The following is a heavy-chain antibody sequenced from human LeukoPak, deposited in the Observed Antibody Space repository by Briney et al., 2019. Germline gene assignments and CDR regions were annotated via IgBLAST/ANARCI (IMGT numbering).Heavy chain of an antibody. D-gene: IGHD6-19*01. J-gene: IGHJ4*02. V-gene: IGHV3-23*01. CDR1: GFTFSSYA. CDR2: ISGSGAGT. CDR3: AKGSYSSGWANRY. Sequence: PGGSLRLPCAASGFTFSSYAMSWVRQAPGKGLEWVSAISGSGAGTYYADSVKGRFTISRDNSKNTLYLQMNSLRADDTAVYYCAKGSYSSGWANRYWGQGTLVTVSS.